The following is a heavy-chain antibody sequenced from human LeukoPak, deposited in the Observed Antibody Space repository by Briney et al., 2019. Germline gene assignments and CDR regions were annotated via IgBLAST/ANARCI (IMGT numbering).Heavy chain of an antibody. J-gene: IGHJ4*02. CDR3: AKDQRYCSGGSCRFDY. CDR2: ISYHGSNK. CDR1: GFTFSSYG. Sequence: GSLRLSCAASGFTFSSYGMHWVRQAPGKGLEWVAVISYHGSNKNYADSVKGRFTISRDNSKNALYLQMNSLRAEDTAVYYCAKDQRYCSGGSCRFDYWGQGTLVTVSS. D-gene: IGHD2-15*01. V-gene: IGHV3-33*05.